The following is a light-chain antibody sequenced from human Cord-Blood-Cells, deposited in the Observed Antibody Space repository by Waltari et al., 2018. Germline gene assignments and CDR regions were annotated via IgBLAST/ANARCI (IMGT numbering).Light chain of an antibody. V-gene: IGLV2-14*01. Sequence: QSALTQPASVSGSPGQSITISCPGTSSDVGRYNYVAWYQQHPGKAPKLMIYEVSNRPSGVSNRFSGSKSGNTASLTISGLQAEDEADYYCSSYTSSSTWVFGGGTKLTVL. CDR2: EVS. J-gene: IGLJ3*02. CDR3: SSYTSSSTWV. CDR1: SSDVGRYNY.